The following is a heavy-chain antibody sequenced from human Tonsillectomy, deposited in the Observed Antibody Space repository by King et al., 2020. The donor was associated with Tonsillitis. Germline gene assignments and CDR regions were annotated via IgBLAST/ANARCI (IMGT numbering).Heavy chain of an antibody. D-gene: IGHD3-3*01. Sequence: QLQESGPGLVKPSETLSLTCTVSGGSISSYYWNWIRQPAGKGLEWIGRIYTNGSTNYNPSLKSRFTMSGDTSKNQFSLKLSSVTAADTAMYYCARDSLWSGYYRDWGQGTLVTVSS. CDR1: GGSISSYY. V-gene: IGHV4-4*07. CDR2: IYTNGST. CDR3: ARDSLWSGYYRD. J-gene: IGHJ4*02.